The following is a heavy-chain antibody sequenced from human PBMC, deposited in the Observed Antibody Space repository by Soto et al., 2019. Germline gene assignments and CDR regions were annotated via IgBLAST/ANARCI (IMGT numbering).Heavy chain of an antibody. D-gene: IGHD3-22*01. CDR3: GRVGVVVTKDSYYYGMDV. V-gene: IGHV1-69*01. Sequence: QVQLVQSGAEVKKPGSSAKVSCKASGGTFSSYGISWVRQAPGQGLEWMGGIIPTLGTTNFAQKFQGRVTITADESTTTAYMELSSLRSEDTAVYYCGRVGVVVTKDSYYYGMDVWGQGTTVTVSS. CDR2: IIPTLGTT. J-gene: IGHJ6*02. CDR1: GGTFSSYG.